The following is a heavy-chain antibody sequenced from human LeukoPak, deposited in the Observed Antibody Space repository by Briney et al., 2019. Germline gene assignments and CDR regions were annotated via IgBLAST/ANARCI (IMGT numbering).Heavy chain of an antibody. J-gene: IGHJ4*02. Sequence: GASVKVSCKASGYTFTGYYMHWVRQAPGQGLEWMGWISAYNGNTNYAQKFQGRVTMTTDTSTSTAYMELRSLRSDDTAIYYCARRYCSSGSCYYALDYWGQGTLVTVSS. CDR1: GYTFTGYY. CDR3: ARRYCSSGSCYYALDY. V-gene: IGHV1-18*04. D-gene: IGHD2-15*01. CDR2: ISAYNGNT.